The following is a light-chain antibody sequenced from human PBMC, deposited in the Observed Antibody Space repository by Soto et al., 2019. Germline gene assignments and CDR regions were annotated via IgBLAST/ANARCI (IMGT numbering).Light chain of an antibody. Sequence: QLVLTQSPSASASLGASVKLTCTLSSGHSSYAIAWHQQQPETGPRYLMKLNSDGSHNKGDGIPDRFSGSSSGAERYLTISSLQSEDEADYYCQTWETGCSVVFGGGTKLTVL. V-gene: IGLV4-69*01. J-gene: IGLJ2*01. CDR3: QTWETGCSVV. CDR2: LNSDGSH. CDR1: SGHSSYA.